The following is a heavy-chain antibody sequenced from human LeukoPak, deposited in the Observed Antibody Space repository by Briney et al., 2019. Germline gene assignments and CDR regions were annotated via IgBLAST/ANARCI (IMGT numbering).Heavy chain of an antibody. CDR3: ARPNTAMLYNWFDP. CDR2: IYYSGST. Sequence: KSSETLSLTCTVSGGSISSSSYYWGWIRQPPGKGLEWIGSIYYSGSTYYNPSLKSRVTISVDTSKNQFSLKLSSVTAADTAVYYCARPNTAMLYNWFDPWGQGTLVTVSS. J-gene: IGHJ5*02. V-gene: IGHV4-39*01. D-gene: IGHD5-18*01. CDR1: GGSISSSSYY.